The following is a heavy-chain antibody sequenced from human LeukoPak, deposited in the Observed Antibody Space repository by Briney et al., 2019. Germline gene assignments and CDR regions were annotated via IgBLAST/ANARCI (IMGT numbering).Heavy chain of an antibody. CDR1: GGSFSSYY. CDR3: ASEPGYCSGSRCCGGWFDP. CDR2: INHSGST. J-gene: IGHJ5*02. D-gene: IGHD2-15*01. Sequence: SETLSLTCAVYGGSFSSYYWSWIRQPPGKGLEWIGEINHSGSTIYNPSLKIRVTIFLDTYKNQFSLKLSSVTAADTDVYFYASEPGYCSGSRCCGGWFDPWGQGTLVTVSS. V-gene: IGHV4-34*01.